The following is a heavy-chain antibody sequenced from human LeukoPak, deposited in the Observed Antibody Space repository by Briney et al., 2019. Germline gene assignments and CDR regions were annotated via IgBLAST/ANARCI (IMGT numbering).Heavy chain of an antibody. CDR1: GGSISSYY. Sequence: PSETLSLTCTVSGGSISSYYWSWIRQPPGKGLEWIGYIYYSGSTNYNPSLKSRVTISVDTSKNQFSLKPSSVTAADTAVYYCARHEDDSSSWYSSYFDYWGQGTLVTVSS. CDR2: IYYSGST. D-gene: IGHD6-13*01. V-gene: IGHV4-59*08. J-gene: IGHJ4*02. CDR3: ARHEDDSSSWYSSYFDY.